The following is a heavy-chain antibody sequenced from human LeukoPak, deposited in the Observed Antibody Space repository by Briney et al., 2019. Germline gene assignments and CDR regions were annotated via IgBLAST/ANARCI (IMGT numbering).Heavy chain of an antibody. CDR3: AREGGDGDYYYYMDV. D-gene: IGHD2-21*02. V-gene: IGHV3-21*01. Sequence: PGGSLRLSCSASGFTFTDYSMSWVRQAPGKGLEWVSIISRVSTYIYYAVSVKGRFTVSRDNAKSSLYLQMTSLRAEDTAVYFCAREGGDGDYYYYMDVWGKGTTVTVSS. CDR1: GFTFTDYS. CDR2: ISRVSTYI. J-gene: IGHJ6*03.